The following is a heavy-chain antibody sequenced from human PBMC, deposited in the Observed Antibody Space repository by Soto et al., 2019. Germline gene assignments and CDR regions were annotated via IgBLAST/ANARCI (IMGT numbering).Heavy chain of an antibody. D-gene: IGHD6-13*01. Sequence: EVQLVESGGGLVQPGGSLRVSCAASGFTFSSYWMHWVRQAPGKGLVWVSRINSDGSSTSYADSVKGRFTISRDNAKNTLYLPMNRLRGEDKGIYYLARRGAGAGLHYWGQGTLVTVSS. J-gene: IGHJ4*02. CDR1: GFTFSSYW. CDR3: ARRGAGAGLHY. V-gene: IGHV3-74*01. CDR2: INSDGSST.